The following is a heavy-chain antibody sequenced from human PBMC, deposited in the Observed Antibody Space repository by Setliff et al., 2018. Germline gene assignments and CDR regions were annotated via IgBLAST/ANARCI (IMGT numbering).Heavy chain of an antibody. Sequence: GASVKVSCKASGYTFTGYYMHWVRQAPGQGLEWMGWINPNSGGTNYAQKFQGRVTMTRNTSISTAYMELSSLRSEDTAVYYCARECYSSSWYGDYYYYYGMDVWGQGTTVTVSS. CDR3: ARECYSSSWYGDYYYYYGMDV. V-gene: IGHV1-2*02. D-gene: IGHD6-13*01. CDR1: GYTFTGYY. J-gene: IGHJ6*02. CDR2: INPNSGGT.